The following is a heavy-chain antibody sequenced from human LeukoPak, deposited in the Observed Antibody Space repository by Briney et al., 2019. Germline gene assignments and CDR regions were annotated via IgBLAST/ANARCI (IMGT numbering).Heavy chain of an antibody. CDR1: GESVSSRDYY. Sequence: SETMSLTCTVAGESVSSRDYYWSWIRQIPGRGLEWIGYVYYSGATYYNPSLKSRVTTSVDTSNNQFSLRLTSVTAADTALYYCARVTYYYGSGAWFDPWGQGTLVTVSS. CDR3: ARVTYYYGSGAWFDP. D-gene: IGHD3-10*01. CDR2: VYYSGAT. V-gene: IGHV4-30-4*01. J-gene: IGHJ5*02.